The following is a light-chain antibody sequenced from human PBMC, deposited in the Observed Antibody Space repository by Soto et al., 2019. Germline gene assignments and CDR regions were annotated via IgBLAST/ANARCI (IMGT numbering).Light chain of an antibody. J-gene: IGKJ1*01. CDR3: QQYGSSPGT. V-gene: IGKV3-20*01. CDR2: GAS. CDR1: QSVSSSH. Sequence: EIVLTQSPGTMSLSPGERATLSCRASQSVSSSHLAWYQQKPGQAPRLLIFGASSRATGIPDRFSGSGSGTAFTLTISRLEPEDFAVYYCQQYGSSPGTFGQGTKVDIK.